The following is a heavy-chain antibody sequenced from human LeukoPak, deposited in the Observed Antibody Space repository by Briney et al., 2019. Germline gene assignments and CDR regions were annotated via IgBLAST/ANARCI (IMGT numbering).Heavy chain of an antibody. D-gene: IGHD2-2*01. CDR3: AREVEVVPATMGAYYYYMDV. CDR2: INSDGRRT. Sequence: GGSLRLSCAASGFTISNHWMHWVRHAPGKGLVWVSRINSDGRRTSYADSVKGRFTISRDNAKNTLYLQMNSLRPDDTAVYYCAREVEVVPATMGAYYYYMDVWGKGTTVTVSS. J-gene: IGHJ6*03. CDR1: GFTISNHW. V-gene: IGHV3-74*01.